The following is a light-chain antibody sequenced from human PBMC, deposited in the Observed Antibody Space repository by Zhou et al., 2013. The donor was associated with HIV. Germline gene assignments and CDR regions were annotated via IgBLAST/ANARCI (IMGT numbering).Light chain of an antibody. J-gene: IGKJ1*01. CDR3: QERSGWPRS. Sequence: EIVMTQSPGTLSVSPGERVTLSCRASQSVSSTLAWYQQKPGQAPRLLIYDTSFRAPGIPARFSGSGSGTDFTLIISSLESEDFAVYYCQERSGWPRSFGPGTKVEIK. CDR2: DTS. V-gene: IGKV3-11*01. CDR1: QSVSST.